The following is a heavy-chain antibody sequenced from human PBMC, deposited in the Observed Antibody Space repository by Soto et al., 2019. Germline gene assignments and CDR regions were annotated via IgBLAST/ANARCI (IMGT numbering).Heavy chain of an antibody. CDR1: GYTFTSYA. CDR2: INAGNGNT. CDR3: ARDPMRSGGPWNYMDV. J-gene: IGHJ6*03. Sequence: ASVKVSCKASGYTFTSYAMHWVRQAPGQRLEWMGWINAGNGNTKYSQKFQGRVTITRDTSASTAYMELSSLRSEDTAVYYCARDPMRSGGPWNYMDVWGKGTTVTVSS. D-gene: IGHD6-25*01. V-gene: IGHV1-3*01.